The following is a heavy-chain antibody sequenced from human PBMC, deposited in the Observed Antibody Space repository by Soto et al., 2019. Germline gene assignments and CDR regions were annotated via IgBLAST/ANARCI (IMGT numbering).Heavy chain of an antibody. CDR3: ASSWGSSSDDYYGMDV. J-gene: IGHJ6*02. V-gene: IGHV1-18*01. D-gene: IGHD3-16*01. Sequence: ASVKVSCKASGYTFTNFGISWVRQAPGQGLEWMGWISAYNGNTNYAQKLQGRVTMTTDTSTSTAYMELRSLRSDDTAVYYCASSWGSSSDDYYGMDVWGQGTTVTVSS. CDR1: GYTFTNFG. CDR2: ISAYNGNT.